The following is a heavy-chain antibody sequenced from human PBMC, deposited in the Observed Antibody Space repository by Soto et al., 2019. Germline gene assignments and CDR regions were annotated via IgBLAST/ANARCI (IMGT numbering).Heavy chain of an antibody. CDR1: GYTFTSYG. J-gene: IGHJ4*02. Sequence: QVQLVQSGAEVKKPGASVKVSCKASGYTFTSYGISWVRQAPGQGLEWMGWISAYNGNTNYAQKLQGRVTMTTDTSTSTAYMELRSLRSDDTAVHYCARATYCSSTSCYLRYFDYWGQGTLVTVSS. CDR2: ISAYNGNT. V-gene: IGHV1-18*01. CDR3: ARATYCSSTSCYLRYFDY. D-gene: IGHD2-2*01.